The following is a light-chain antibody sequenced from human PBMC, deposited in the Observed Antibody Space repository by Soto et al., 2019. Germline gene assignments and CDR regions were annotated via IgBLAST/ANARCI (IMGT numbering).Light chain of an antibody. CDR3: QQYYSTPPT. V-gene: IGKV4-1*01. CDR2: WAS. J-gene: IGKJ1*01. CDR1: QSVLYTSNNKNY. Sequence: DIVLTQSPDSLAVSLGERATINCKSSQSVLYTSNNKNYLAWYQQKAGQPPKVLIYWASTRESGVPDRFSGSGSGTDFTLTISSLRAEDVALYYCQQYYSTPPTFGQGTKVDI.